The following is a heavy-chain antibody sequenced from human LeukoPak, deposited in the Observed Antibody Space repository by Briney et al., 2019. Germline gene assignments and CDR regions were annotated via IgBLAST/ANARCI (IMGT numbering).Heavy chain of an antibody. Sequence: GESLKISCKDSGYSFTSYWIGWVRQMPGKGLEWMGIIYPTDSDTKYSPSFQGQVTISADKSISTAYLQWSSLKSSDTAIYYCVRPNRGARFDYWGQGTLVTVSS. CDR2: IYPTDSDT. CDR3: VRPNRGARFDY. V-gene: IGHV5-51*01. J-gene: IGHJ4*02. CDR1: GYSFTSYW. D-gene: IGHD1-14*01.